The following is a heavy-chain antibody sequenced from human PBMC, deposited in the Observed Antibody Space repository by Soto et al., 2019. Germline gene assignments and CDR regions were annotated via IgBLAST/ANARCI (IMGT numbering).Heavy chain of an antibody. D-gene: IGHD6-6*01. CDR2: IYYSGST. V-gene: IGHV4-59*01. Sequence: SETLSLTCTVSVGSISSYYGSWIRQPPGKGLEWIGYIYYSGSTNYNPSLKSRVTISVDMSKNQFSLKLSSVTAADTAVYYCARGYSSSSPWFDPWGQGTLVTVSS. CDR3: ARGYSSSSPWFDP. CDR1: VGSISSYY. J-gene: IGHJ5*02.